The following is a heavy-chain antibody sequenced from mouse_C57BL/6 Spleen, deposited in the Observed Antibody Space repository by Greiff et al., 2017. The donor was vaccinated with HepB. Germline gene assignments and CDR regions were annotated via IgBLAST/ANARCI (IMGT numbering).Heavy chain of an antibody. D-gene: IGHD2-5*01. CDR3: AREAYYSNYVWFAD. CDR2: IYPGDGDT. V-gene: IGHV1-82*01. J-gene: IGHJ3*01. Sequence: QVQLQQSGPELVKPGASVKISCKASGYAFSSSWMNWVKQRPGKGLEWIGRIYPGDGDTNYNGKFKGKATLTADKSSSTSYMQLSSLTSEDSAVDCGAREAYYSNYVWFADWGQGTLVTVSA. CDR1: GYAFSSSW.